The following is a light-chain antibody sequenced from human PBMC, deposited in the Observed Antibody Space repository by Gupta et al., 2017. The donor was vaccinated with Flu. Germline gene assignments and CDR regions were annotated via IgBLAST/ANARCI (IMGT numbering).Light chain of an antibody. V-gene: IGLV2-11*01. Sequence: SALTQPRSVSGSPGQSVAISCTGTSSDVGAYDYVSWYQQHPGQAPKLIIYDVNKRPSGVPDRFAGSKSGNTASLTISGVQAEDEADYHCNSYGASTFFGGGTRLTVL. CDR1: SSDVGAYDY. CDR2: DVN. CDR3: NSYGASTF. J-gene: IGLJ2*01.